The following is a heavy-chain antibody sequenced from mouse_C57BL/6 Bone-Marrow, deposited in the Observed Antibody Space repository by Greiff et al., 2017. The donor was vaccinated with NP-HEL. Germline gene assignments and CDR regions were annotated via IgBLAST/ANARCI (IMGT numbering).Heavy chain of an antibody. Sequence: EVKLVESGGGLVQPGGSLKLSCAASGFTFSDYYMYWVRQTPEKRLEWVAYISNGGGCTYYPDTVKGRFTISRDNAKNTLYLQMSRLKSEDTAMYYCARGAYYYGSSPLFAYWGQGTLVTVSA. D-gene: IGHD1-1*01. CDR1: GFTFSDYY. V-gene: IGHV5-12*01. J-gene: IGHJ3*01. CDR3: ARGAYYYGSSPLFAY. CDR2: ISNGGGCT.